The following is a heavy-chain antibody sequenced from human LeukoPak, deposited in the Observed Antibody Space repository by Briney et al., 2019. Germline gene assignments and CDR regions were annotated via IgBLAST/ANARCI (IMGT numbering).Heavy chain of an antibody. CDR2: IYYSGST. J-gene: IGHJ4*02. CDR1: GGSISSYY. Sequence: SETLSLTCTVSGGSISSYYWSWIRQPPGKGLEWIGYIYYSGSTNYNPSLKSRVTISVDTSKNQFSLKLSSVTAADTAVYYCARAIGYYYDSSGYFFDYWGQGTLVTVSS. CDR3: ARAIGYYYDSSGYFFDY. V-gene: IGHV4-59*08. D-gene: IGHD3-22*01.